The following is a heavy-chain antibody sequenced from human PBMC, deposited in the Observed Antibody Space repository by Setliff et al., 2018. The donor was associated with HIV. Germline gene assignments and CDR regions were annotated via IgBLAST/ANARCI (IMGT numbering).Heavy chain of an antibody. Sequence: NPSETLSLTCKVSGAPISSYYWNWIRQPPGKGLEWIGYIYNSGYSNSKPSLKSRVTISLDTSKNQFSLKLSSVTAADTAVYYCARGDGYRANDAYYDTGMDVWGQGITVTVSS. CDR2: IYNSGYS. CDR1: GAPISSYY. CDR3: ARGDGYRANDAYYDTGMDV. V-gene: IGHV4-59*01. D-gene: IGHD5-12*01. J-gene: IGHJ6*02.